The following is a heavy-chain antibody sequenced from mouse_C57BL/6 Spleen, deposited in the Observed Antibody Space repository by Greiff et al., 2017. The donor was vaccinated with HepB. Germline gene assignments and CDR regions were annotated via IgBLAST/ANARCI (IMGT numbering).Heavy chain of an antibody. V-gene: IGHV1-39*01. CDR1: GYSFTDYN. CDR2: INPNYGTT. D-gene: IGHD1-1*01. CDR3: AGDYYYGSKTLYWYFDV. Sequence: VQLQQSGPELVKPGASVKISCKASGYSFTDYNMNWVKQSNGKSLEWIGVINPNYGTTSYNQKFKGKATLTVDQSSSTAYMQLNSLTSEDSAVYYCAGDYYYGSKTLYWYFDVWGTGTTVTVSS. J-gene: IGHJ1*03.